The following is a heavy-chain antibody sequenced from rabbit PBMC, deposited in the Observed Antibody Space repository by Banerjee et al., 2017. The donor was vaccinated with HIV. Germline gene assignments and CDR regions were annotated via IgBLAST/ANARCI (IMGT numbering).Heavy chain of an antibody. J-gene: IGHJ3*01. CDR2: ISTSSGST. CDR3: ARTSSGYALSRLDL. D-gene: IGHD1-1*01. CDR1: GFDFSSYY. V-gene: IGHV1S45*01. Sequence: QQQLEESGGGLVQPGGSLKLSCKASGFDFSSYYMCWVRQAPGKGLERIACISTSSGSTWYASWAKGRFTISKTSSTTVTLQMTSPTAADTATYFCARTSSGYALSRLDLWGPGTLVTVS.